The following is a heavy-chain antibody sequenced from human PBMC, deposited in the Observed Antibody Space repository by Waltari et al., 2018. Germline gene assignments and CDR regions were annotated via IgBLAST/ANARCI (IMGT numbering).Heavy chain of an antibody. V-gene: IGHV5-51*03. CDR3: ASRQEDSSGWFDP. J-gene: IGHJ5*02. CDR2: IYTGESDT. Sequence: EVQLVQSGAEVKKPGESLKISCKGSGYSFTSYWIGWVRQMPGKGLEWMGTIYTGESDTRYSPSFQGQVTNSADKSISTAYLQWSSLKASDTAMYYCASRQEDSSGWFDPWGQGTLVTVSS. D-gene: IGHD3-22*01. CDR1: GYSFTSYW.